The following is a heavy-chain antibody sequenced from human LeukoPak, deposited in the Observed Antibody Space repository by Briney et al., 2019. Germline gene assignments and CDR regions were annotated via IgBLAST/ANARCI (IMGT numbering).Heavy chain of an antibody. CDR2: IYYSGST. V-gene: IGHV4-61*08. CDR1: GGSISTGGYY. Sequence: PSQTLSLTCTVSGGSISTGGYYWTWIRQPAEKGLEWIGYIYYSGSTNYNPSLKSRVTISVDTSRNQFSLKLHSVTAADTAVYYCARDRGRATWFDPWGQGTAVTVSS. J-gene: IGHJ5*02. CDR3: ARDRGRATWFDP. D-gene: IGHD3-10*01.